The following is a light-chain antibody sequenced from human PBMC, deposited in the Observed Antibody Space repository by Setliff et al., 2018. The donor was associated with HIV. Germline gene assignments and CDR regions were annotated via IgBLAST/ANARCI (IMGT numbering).Light chain of an antibody. CDR1: SSNIGSNT. V-gene: IGLV1-44*01. CDR2: SSN. J-gene: IGLJ1*01. CDR3: AAWDDSLTGYV. Sequence: QSVLTQPPSASGTPGQKVTISCSGSSSNIGSNTVNWYQQLPGTAPKLLIYSSNERPSRVPDRFSGSKSGTSASLAISGLQAEDEADYYCAAWDDSLTGYVFGTGTKVTVL.